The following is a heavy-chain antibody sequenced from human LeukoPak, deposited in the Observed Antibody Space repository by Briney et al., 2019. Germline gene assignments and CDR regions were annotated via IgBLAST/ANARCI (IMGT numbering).Heavy chain of an antibody. D-gene: IGHD3-9*01. CDR3: AKVRYFDWLLIENDY. CDR2: ISTTSKTI. CDR1: GFTFSDYY. Sequence: GGSLRLSCAASGFTFSDYYMTWIRQAPGKGLEWISYISTTSKTIYYADSVKGRFTISRDNSKNTLYLQMNSLRAEDTAVYYCAKVRYFDWLLIENDYWGQGTLVAVSS. V-gene: IGHV3-11*01. J-gene: IGHJ4*02.